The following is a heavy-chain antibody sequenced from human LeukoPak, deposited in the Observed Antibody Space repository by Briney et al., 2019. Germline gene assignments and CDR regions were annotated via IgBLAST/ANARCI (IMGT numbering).Heavy chain of an antibody. D-gene: IGHD5-12*01. CDR2: IYDSGST. J-gene: IGHJ6*02. V-gene: IGHV4-59*01. Sequence: SETLSLTCTVSDGSISSYYWSWIRQPPGKGLEWIGHIYDSGSTNYNPSLKSRVTISVDTSKNQFSLKLSSVTAADTAVYYCARDSSWNYYYGMDVWGQETTVTVSS. CDR3: ARDSSWNYYYGMDV. CDR1: DGSISSYY.